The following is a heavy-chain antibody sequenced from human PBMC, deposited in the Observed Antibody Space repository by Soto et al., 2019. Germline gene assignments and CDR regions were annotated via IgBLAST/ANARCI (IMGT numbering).Heavy chain of an antibody. V-gene: IGHV3-43D*04. Sequence: EMQLVESGGIVVQPGGSLRLSCAASGFTFDDYAMWWVRQAPGKGLEWVSLINWDGDETYYADSVKGRFTISRDNTNKSVYLQMSSLRTEETASYYCAKGATVTTPYKYYGVDVWGQGTTVTVSS. CDR1: GFTFDDYA. D-gene: IGHD4-17*01. CDR3: AKGATVTTPYKYYGVDV. CDR2: INWDGDET. J-gene: IGHJ6*02.